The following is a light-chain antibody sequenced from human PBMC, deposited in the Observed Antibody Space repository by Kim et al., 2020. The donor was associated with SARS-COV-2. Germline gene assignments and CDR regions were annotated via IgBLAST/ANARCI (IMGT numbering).Light chain of an antibody. CDR3: QQRSNWPLT. CDR2: DAS. V-gene: IGKV3-11*01. CDR1: QSVSSY. J-gene: IGKJ4*01. Sequence: VTPGERSTLSRGASQSVSSYLAWYQQKPGQAPRLLIYDASNRATGIPARFSGSGSGTDFTLTISSLEPEDFAVYYCQQRSNWPLTFGGGTKVEIK.